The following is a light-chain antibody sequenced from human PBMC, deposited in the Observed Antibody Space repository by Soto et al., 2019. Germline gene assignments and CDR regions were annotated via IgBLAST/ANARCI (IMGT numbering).Light chain of an antibody. CDR2: KAS. V-gene: IGKV1-5*03. Sequence: DIQMTQSPSTLSASVGDRVTITCRASQSISSWLAWYQQKPGKAPKLLIYKASSLESGAPSRFSGSGSGTEFTLTISSLQPDDFATYYCQQYNSYSGATFGPGTKVDIK. J-gene: IGKJ3*01. CDR1: QSISSW. CDR3: QQYNSYSGAT.